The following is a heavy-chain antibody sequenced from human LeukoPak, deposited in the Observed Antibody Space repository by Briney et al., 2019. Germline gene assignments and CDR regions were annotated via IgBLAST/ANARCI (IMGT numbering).Heavy chain of an antibody. V-gene: IGHV3-30*02. CDR1: GFTFSSYG. CDR3: AKDHFPSSSWSPFDY. D-gene: IGHD6-13*01. Sequence: GGSLRLSCAASGFTFSSYGMHWVRQAPGKGLEWVAFIRYDGSNKYYADSVKGRFTISRDNSKNTLYLQMNSLRAEDTAVYYCAKDHFPSSSWSPFDYWGQGTLVTVSS. J-gene: IGHJ4*02. CDR2: IRYDGSNK.